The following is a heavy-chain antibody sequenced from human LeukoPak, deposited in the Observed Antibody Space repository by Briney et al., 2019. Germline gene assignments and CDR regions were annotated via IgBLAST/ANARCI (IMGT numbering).Heavy chain of an antibody. CDR2: ISGSGSNT. V-gene: IGHV3-23*01. CDR1: GFTLSSYG. CDR3: AKAPVTTCSGAYCYPFDY. D-gene: IGHD2-15*01. J-gene: IGHJ4*02. Sequence: HSGGSLRLSCAASGFTLSSYGMSWVRQAPGKGLEWVSAISGSGSNTYYADSVKGRFTISRDNSKNTLYLQMNSLRAGDAAVYYCAKAPVTTCSGAYCYPFDYWSQGTLVTVSS.